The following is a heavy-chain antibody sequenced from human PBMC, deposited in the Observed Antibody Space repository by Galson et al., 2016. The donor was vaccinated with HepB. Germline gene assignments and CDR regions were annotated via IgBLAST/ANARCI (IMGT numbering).Heavy chain of an antibody. Sequence: SETLSLTCTVSGGSISTYYWSWVRQPPGKGLEWIGDISDSGSTNYNPSLKSRVTISVDTSKNQFSLKLSSVTAADTAVYYCARVLRFLERLEFDPWGQGTLVTVSS. CDR3: ARVLRFLERLEFDP. V-gene: IGHV4-59*01. D-gene: IGHD3-3*01. CDR2: ISDSGST. CDR1: GGSISTYY. J-gene: IGHJ5*02.